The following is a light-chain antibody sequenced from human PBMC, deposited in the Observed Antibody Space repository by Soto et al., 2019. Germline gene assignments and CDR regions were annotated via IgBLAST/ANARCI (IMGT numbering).Light chain of an antibody. Sequence: QSALTQPRSVSGSPGQSVTISCTGTSSDVAGYNYVSWYQQDPGKAPKLMIYDVSKRPSGVPDRFSGSKSGNTASLTISGRQAEDEADYYCCSYAGSYTDVFGTGTKLTVL. CDR3: CSYAGSYTDV. CDR1: SSDVAGYNY. J-gene: IGLJ1*01. V-gene: IGLV2-11*01. CDR2: DVS.